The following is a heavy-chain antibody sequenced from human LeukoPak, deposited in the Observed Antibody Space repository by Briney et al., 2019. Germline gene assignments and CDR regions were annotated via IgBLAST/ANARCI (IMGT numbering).Heavy chain of an antibody. CDR2: ISYDGSNK. Sequence: GRSLRLSCAASGFTFSSYAMHWVRQAPGKGLVWVAVISYDGSNKYYADSVKGRFTISRDNSKNTLYLQMNSLRAEDTAVYYCARSPSSGWYYFDYWGQGTLVTVSS. D-gene: IGHD6-19*01. CDR1: GFTFSSYA. V-gene: IGHV3-30*04. J-gene: IGHJ4*02. CDR3: ARSPSSGWYYFDY.